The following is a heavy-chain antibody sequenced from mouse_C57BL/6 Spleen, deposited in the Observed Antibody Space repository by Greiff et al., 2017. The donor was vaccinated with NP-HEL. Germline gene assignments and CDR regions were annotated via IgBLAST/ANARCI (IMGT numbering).Heavy chain of an antibody. J-gene: IGHJ3*01. V-gene: IGHV5-6*01. CDR1: GFTFSSYG. Sequence: EVHLVESGGDLVKPGGSLKLSCAASGFTFSSYGMSWVRQTPDKRLEWVATISSGGSYTYYQDSVKGRCTISRDTAKNTLYRQMSSLKSEDTAMYYCAGRNYGFAYWGQGTLVTVSA. CDR3: AGRNYGFAY. CDR2: ISSGGSYT. D-gene: IGHD2-1*01.